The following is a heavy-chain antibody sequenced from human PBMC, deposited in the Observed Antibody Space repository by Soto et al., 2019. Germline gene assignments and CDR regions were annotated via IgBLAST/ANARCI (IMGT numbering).Heavy chain of an antibody. CDR3: ERQFNSGAAMDY. CDR2: IYYSGST. CDR1: GGSISGSSYY. Sequence: SETLSLTCTVSGGSISGSSYYWGWIRQPPGKGLEWIGSIYYSGSTYYNPSLKSRVAISVDTSNNQFSLKLSSVTAADTAVYYCERQFNSGAAMDYWGQGTLVTVSS. D-gene: IGHD5-18*01. J-gene: IGHJ4*02. V-gene: IGHV4-39*01.